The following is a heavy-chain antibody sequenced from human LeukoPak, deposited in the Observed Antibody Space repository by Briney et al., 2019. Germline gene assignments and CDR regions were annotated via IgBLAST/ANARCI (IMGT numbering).Heavy chain of an antibody. CDR2: IYYSGST. D-gene: IGHD1-14*01. J-gene: IGHJ4*02. Sequence: SETLSLTCTVSGGSISSYYWSWIRQPPGKGLEWIGYIYYSGSTNYNPSLKSRVTIPIDTPKNQFSLNLSSVTAADTAVYYCVSRRTTALSLFDYWGQGTLVTVSS. CDR3: VSRRTTALSLFDY. CDR1: GGSISSYY. V-gene: IGHV4-59*08.